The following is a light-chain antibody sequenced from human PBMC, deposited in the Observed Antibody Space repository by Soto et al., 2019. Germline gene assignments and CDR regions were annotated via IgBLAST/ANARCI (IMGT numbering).Light chain of an antibody. J-gene: IGLJ3*02. Sequence: QAVLTQPPSASGTPGQRVTISCSGSRPSIGSNHVYWYQQLPGMAPKLLIYTNNQRPSGVPDRFSASKSGTSASLAISGLRSEDEADYYCCSRVFGGGTKVTVL. CDR1: RPSIGSNH. CDR2: TNN. V-gene: IGLV1-47*02. CDR3: CSRV.